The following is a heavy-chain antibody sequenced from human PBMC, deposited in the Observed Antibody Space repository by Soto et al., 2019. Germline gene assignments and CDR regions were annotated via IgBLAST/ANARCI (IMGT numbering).Heavy chain of an antibody. V-gene: IGHV3-30*18. CDR3: AKLEDYSNYRVAGMDV. J-gene: IGHJ6*02. CDR1: GFTFSSYG. D-gene: IGHD4-4*01. CDR2: ISYDGSNK. Sequence: GGSLRLSCAASGFTFSSYGMHWVRQAPGKGLEWVAVISYDGSNKYYADSVKGRFTISRDNSKNTLYLQMNSLRAEDTAVYYSAKLEDYSNYRVAGMDVWGQGTTVTVSS.